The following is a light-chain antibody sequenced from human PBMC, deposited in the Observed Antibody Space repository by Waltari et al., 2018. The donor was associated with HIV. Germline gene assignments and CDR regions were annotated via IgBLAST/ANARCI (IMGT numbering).Light chain of an antibody. V-gene: IGKV1-39*01. CDR3: QESYNMPYT. Sequence: DIQMTQSPSSLSASVGASVTITCRASQSVKNHLNWYQQKEGKAPKVLIYAASSLQSGVPSRFSGSGSGTDFTLTINSLQPEDSATYLCQESYNMPYTFGQGTKLEIK. CDR1: QSVKNH. CDR2: AAS. J-gene: IGKJ2*01.